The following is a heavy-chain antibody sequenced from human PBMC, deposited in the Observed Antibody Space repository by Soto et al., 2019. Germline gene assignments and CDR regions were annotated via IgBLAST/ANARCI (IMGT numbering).Heavy chain of an antibody. J-gene: IGHJ6*02. D-gene: IGHD3-3*01. CDR2: IIPIFGTA. CDR3: ARSYYDFWSGSYGMDV. V-gene: IGHV1-69*13. Sequence: SVKVSCTASGCTFSIYAISWVRQAPGQGLEWMGGIIPIFGTANYAQKFQGRVTITADESTSTAYMELSSLRAEDTAVYYCARSYYDFWSGSYGMDVWGQGTTVTVSS. CDR1: GCTFSIYA.